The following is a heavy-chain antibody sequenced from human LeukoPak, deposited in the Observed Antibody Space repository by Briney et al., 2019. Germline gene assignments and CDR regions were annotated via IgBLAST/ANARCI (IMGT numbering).Heavy chain of an antibody. Sequence: GGSLRLSCTVSGFTFGNYAMTWVRQGPGKGLESVSSASTDGTPYYANSVKGRFTISGDNSKSTLYLRMNSLRAEDTAVYYCAKLGHGGYYSYMDVWGKGTTVTVSS. V-gene: IGHV3-23*01. J-gene: IGHJ6*03. D-gene: IGHD2-21*01. CDR2: ASTDGTP. CDR1: GFTFGNYA. CDR3: AKLGHGGYYSYMDV.